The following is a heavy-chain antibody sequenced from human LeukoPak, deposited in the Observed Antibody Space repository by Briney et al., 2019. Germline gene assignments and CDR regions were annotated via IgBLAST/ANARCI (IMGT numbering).Heavy chain of an antibody. CDR1: GGSFSGYY. D-gene: IGHD2-2*01. Sequence: SETLSLTCAVYGGSFSGYYWSWIRQPPRKGLEWIGEINHSGSTNYNPSLKSRVTISVETSKNQFSLNIYSVTAADTAVYYCARDPRWLTPDCTSTSCYENYFDPWGQGTLVTVSS. CDR2: INHSGST. CDR3: ARDPRWLTPDCTSTSCYENYFDP. J-gene: IGHJ5*02. V-gene: IGHV4-34*01.